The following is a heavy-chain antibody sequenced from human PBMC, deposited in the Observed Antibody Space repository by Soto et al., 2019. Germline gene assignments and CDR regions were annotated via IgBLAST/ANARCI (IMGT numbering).Heavy chain of an antibody. CDR3: ARGKLLGYCSGGSCPEDAFDI. CDR2: IIPILGIA. Sequence: QVQLVQSGAEVKKPGSSVKVSCKASGGTFSSYTISWVRQAPGQGLEWMGRIIPILGIANYAQKFQCRVTITADKSTSTAYMELSSLRSEDTAVYYCARGKLLGYCSGGSCPEDAFDIWGQGTMVTVSS. D-gene: IGHD2-15*01. CDR1: GGTFSSYT. V-gene: IGHV1-69*02. J-gene: IGHJ3*02.